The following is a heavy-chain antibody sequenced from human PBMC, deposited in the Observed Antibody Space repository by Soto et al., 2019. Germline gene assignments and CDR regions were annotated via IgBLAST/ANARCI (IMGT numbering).Heavy chain of an antibody. D-gene: IGHD2-15*01. CDR2: ISSSSSTI. CDR3: ARGDREDIAVVIGVRPGEYGVDV. J-gene: IGHJ6*02. Sequence: GGSLRLSCAASGFTFSGYSVNWVRQAPGRGLEWVSYISSSSSTIYYADSVKGRFTISRDDAKNSLYLQMNSLRAEDTAVYYCARGDREDIAVVIGVRPGEYGVDVWGQGTTVTVSS. CDR1: GFTFSGYS. V-gene: IGHV3-48*01.